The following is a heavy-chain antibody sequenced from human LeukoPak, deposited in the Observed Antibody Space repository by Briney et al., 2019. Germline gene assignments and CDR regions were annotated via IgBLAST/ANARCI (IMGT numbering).Heavy chain of an antibody. V-gene: IGHV3-23*01. CDR2: ISGSGGST. CDR1: GFTFSSYA. D-gene: IGHD3-10*01. Sequence: PGGSLRLSCAASGFTFSSYAMSWVCQAPGKGLEWVSAISGSGGSTYYADSVKGRFTISRDNSKNTLYLQMNSLRAEDTAVYYCAKDSYPQLVWFGELSDYYYGMDVWGQGTTVTVSS. CDR3: AKDSYPQLVWFGELSDYYYGMDV. J-gene: IGHJ6*02.